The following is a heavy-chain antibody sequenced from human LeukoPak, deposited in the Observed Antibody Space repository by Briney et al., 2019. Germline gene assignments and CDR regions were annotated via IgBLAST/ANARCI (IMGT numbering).Heavy chain of an antibody. Sequence: SETLSPTCTVSGGSISSYYWRWIRQPPGKGLEWIGYIYYSGSTNYNPSLKSRVTISVDTSKNQFSLELSSVTAADTAVYYCARSPVTTGYYFDYWGQGTLVTVSS. D-gene: IGHD4-17*01. CDR2: IYYSGST. J-gene: IGHJ4*02. V-gene: IGHV4-59*01. CDR3: ARSPVTTGYYFDY. CDR1: GGSISSYY.